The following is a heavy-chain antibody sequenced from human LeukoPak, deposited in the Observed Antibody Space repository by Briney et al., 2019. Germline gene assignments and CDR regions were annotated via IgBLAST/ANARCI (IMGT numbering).Heavy chain of an antibody. CDR1: GGSISSYY. CDR2: IYYSGST. J-gene: IGHJ5*02. V-gene: IGHV4-59*08. D-gene: IGHD6-19*01. Sequence: SETLSLTCTVSGGSISSYYWSWIRQPPGKGLEWIGYIYYSGSTNYNPSLKSRVTISVDTSKNQFSLNLSSVTAADTAVYYCARASSGWYNWFDPWGQGTLVTVSS. CDR3: ARASSGWYNWFDP.